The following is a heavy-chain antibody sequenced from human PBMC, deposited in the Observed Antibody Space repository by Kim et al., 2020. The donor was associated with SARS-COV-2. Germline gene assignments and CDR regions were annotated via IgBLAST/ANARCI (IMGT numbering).Heavy chain of an antibody. CDR2: ISYEGSNT. D-gene: IGHD3-16*01. CDR3: AKVNSFFMIYPKRGALAM. Sequence: GGSLRLSCSASGFIFNDYAMHWVRQAPGKGLQCVAGISYEGSNTYYADSVKGRFIVSRDHSKNMLYLQLNSLSAEDTAMYHCAKVNSFFMIYPKRGALAMGGPGTVVTVS. CDR1: GFIFNDYA. J-gene: IGHJ3*01. V-gene: IGHV3-30*18.